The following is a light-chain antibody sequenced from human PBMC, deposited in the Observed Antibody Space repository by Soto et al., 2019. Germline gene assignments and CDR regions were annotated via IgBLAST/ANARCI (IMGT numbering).Light chain of an antibody. V-gene: IGKV3-15*01. J-gene: IGKJ4*01. CDR2: GAS. CDR3: QQYNNWPLT. Sequence: EIVMTQSLATLSVSPGERATLSCRASQSLYNNLAWYQQKPGQAPRLLIYGASARATGIPARFSGSGSGTEFTLTISSLQSEDFAVYYCQQYNNWPLTFGGGTKVEIK. CDR1: QSLYNN.